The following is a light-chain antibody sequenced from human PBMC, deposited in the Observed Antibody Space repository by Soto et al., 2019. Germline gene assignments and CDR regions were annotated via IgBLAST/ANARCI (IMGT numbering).Light chain of an antibody. CDR2: DAS. J-gene: IGKJ5*01. CDR1: QSVSSY. Sequence: EIVLTQSPATLSLSPGERATLSCRASQSVSSYFAWYQQKPGQAPRLLIYDASNRATGIPARFSGGGSGTDFTLTISSLEPEDFAVYYCQQRRNWPLTFGQGTRLEIK. CDR3: QQRRNWPLT. V-gene: IGKV3-11*01.